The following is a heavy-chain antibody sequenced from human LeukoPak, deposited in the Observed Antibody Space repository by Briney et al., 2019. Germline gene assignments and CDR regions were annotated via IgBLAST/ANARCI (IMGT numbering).Heavy chain of an antibody. D-gene: IGHD2-2*01. CDR2: IYHSGST. Sequence: SETLSLTCAVSGGSISSSNWWSWVRQPPGKGLEWIGEIYHSGSTNYNPSLKSRVTISVDKSKNQFSLKLSSATAADTAVYYCARAGHVGRIVVVPAAKYGAFDIWGQGTMVTVSS. CDR1: GGSISSSNW. J-gene: IGHJ3*02. V-gene: IGHV4-4*02. CDR3: ARAGHVGRIVVVPAAKYGAFDI.